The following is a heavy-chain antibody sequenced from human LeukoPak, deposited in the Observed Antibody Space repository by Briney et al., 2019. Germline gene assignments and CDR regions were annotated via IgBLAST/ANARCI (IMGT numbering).Heavy chain of an antibody. V-gene: IGHV3-21*01. J-gene: IGHJ5*02. CDR3: AREAGGYCSGGSCSDTGGFDP. D-gene: IGHD2-15*01. CDR2: ISSSSSYI. CDR1: GFTFSSYS. Sequence: PGGSLRLSCAASGFTFSSYSMNWVRQAPGKRLEWVSSISSSSSYIYYADSVKGRFTISRDNAKNSLYLQMNSLRAEDTAVYYCAREAGGYCSGGSCSDTGGFDPWGQGTLVTVSS.